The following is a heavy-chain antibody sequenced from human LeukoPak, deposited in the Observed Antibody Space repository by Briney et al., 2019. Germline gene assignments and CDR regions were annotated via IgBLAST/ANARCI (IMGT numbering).Heavy chain of an antibody. CDR3: ARENVMVRGAILYYFDY. V-gene: IGHV1-69*05. CDR2: IIPIFGTA. Sequence: SVKVSCKASGGTFSSYAISWVRQAPGQGLEWMGGIIPIFGTANYAQKFQGRVTITTDESTKTAYMELSSLRSDDTAVYYCARENVMVRGAILYYFDYWGQGTLVTVSS. J-gene: IGHJ4*02. D-gene: IGHD3-10*01. CDR1: GGTFSSYA.